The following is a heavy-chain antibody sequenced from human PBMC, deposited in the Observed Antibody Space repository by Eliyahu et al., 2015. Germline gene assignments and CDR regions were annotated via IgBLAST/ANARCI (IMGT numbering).Heavy chain of an antibody. CDR2: IYYSGST. D-gene: IGHD6-13*01. CDR3: ARAYSSSWYIDYFDY. Sequence: QVQLQESGPGLVKPSQTLSLTCXVXGGSISXGGYYWSWIRQHPGKGLEWIGYIYYSGSTYYNPSLKSRVTISVDTSKNQFSLKLSSVTAADTAVYYCARAYSSSWYIDYFDYWGQGTLVTVSS. V-gene: IGHV4-31*03. CDR1: GGSISXGGYY. J-gene: IGHJ4*02.